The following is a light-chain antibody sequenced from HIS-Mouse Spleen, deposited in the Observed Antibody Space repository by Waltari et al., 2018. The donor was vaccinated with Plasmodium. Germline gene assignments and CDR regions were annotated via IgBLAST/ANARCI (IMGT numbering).Light chain of an antibody. CDR1: SSDVGSYNL. V-gene: IGLV2-23*03. Sequence: QSALTQPASVSGSPGQSITISCTGTSSDVGSYNLVSWYQQHPGKAPNLMIYEGSKPPSGVSKPFSGSKSGNTASLTISGLQAEDEADYYCCSYAGSSTFVVFGGGTKLTVL. CDR3: CSYAGSSTFVV. J-gene: IGLJ2*01. CDR2: EGS.